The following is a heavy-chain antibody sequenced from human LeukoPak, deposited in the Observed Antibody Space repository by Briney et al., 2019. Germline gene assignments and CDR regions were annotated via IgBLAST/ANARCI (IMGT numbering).Heavy chain of an antibody. CDR3: ARSEPQTSYYDFWSGYPYYFDY. Sequence: GGSLRLSCAASGFRFSYYYMGWIRQAPGKGLEWISYISSFGTTMYYVDSVKGRFTISRDNAKNSLYLQMNSLRAEDTAVYYCARSEPQTSYYDFWSGYPYYFDYWGQGTLVTVSS. V-gene: IGHV3-11*04. D-gene: IGHD3-3*01. CDR1: GFRFSYYY. CDR2: ISSFGTTM. J-gene: IGHJ4*02.